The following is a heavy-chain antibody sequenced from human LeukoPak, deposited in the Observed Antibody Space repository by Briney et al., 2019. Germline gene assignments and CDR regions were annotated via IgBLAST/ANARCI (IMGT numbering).Heavy chain of an antibody. D-gene: IGHD2-2*01. V-gene: IGHV1-69*13. CDR3: ARDMIRHCSSTRCYLNY. J-gene: IGHJ4*02. CDR1: GGTFSSYA. CDR2: IIPIFGTA. Sequence: GASVKVSCKASGGTFSSYAISWVRQAPGQGLEWMGGIIPIFGTANYAQKFQGRVTITADESTSTAYMELSSLRSEDTAVYYCARDMIRHCSSTRCYLNYWGQGTLFTVSS.